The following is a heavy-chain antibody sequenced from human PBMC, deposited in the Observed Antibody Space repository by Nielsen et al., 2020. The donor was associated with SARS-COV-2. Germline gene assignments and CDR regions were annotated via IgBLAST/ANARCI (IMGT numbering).Heavy chain of an antibody. CDR1: GFTFDDYG. CDR3: AGPLEFDY. V-gene: IGHV3-20*01. Sequence: GESLKISCAASGFTFDDYGMSWVRQAPGKGLEWVSGINWNGGSTGYADSVTGRFTISRDNAKNSLYLQLNSLRAEDTALYHCAGPLEFDYWGQGTLVTVSS. D-gene: IGHD5-24*01. J-gene: IGHJ4*02. CDR2: INWNGGST.